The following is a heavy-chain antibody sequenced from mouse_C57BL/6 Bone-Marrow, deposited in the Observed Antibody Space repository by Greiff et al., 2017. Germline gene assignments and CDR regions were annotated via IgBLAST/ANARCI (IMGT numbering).Heavy chain of an antibody. V-gene: IGHV2-2*01. Sequence: QVQLKESGPGLVQPSQSLSITCTVSGFSLTSYGVHWVRQSPGKGLEWLGVIWSGGSTDYNDDFISRLSISKDNSKSNVFFRMNSLQADDTAIYYCARNSGNWDYFDYWGQGTTLTVSS. CDR3: ARNSGNWDYFDY. CDR1: GFSLTSYG. J-gene: IGHJ2*01. CDR2: IWSGGST. D-gene: IGHD4-1*01.